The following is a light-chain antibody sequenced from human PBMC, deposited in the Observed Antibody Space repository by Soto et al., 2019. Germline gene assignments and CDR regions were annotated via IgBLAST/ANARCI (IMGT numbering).Light chain of an antibody. CDR1: QSISSW. CDR2: KAS. Sequence: DIQMTQSPSTLSASVGDRVTITCRASQSISSWLAWYQQKPGKAPKLLIYKASSLESGVPSRFSGSGSGTEFTLIISSLKPDDFATYHCQQYNSYPWTFGQGTKVEIK. V-gene: IGKV1-5*03. CDR3: QQYNSYPWT. J-gene: IGKJ1*01.